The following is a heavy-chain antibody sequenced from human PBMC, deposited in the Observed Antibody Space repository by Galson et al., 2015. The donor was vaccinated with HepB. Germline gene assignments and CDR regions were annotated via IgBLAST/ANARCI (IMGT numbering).Heavy chain of an antibody. D-gene: IGHD3-3*01. J-gene: IGHJ5*02. V-gene: IGHV5-51*01. CDR3: ARHVGWAHDFWSGFSINWFDP. CDR2: IYPGDSDT. CDR1: GYSFISYW. Sequence: QSGAEVKKPGESLKISCQVSGYSFISYWIGWVRQMPGKGLEWMGIIYPGDSDTRYSPSFQGQVTISADKSISTAYLQWSSLKASDTAVYYCARHVGWAHDFWSGFSINWFDPWGRGTLVTVSS.